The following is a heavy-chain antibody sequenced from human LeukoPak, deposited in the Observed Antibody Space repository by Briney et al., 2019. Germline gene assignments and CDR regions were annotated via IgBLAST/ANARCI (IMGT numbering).Heavy chain of an antibody. D-gene: IGHD3-16*02. CDR2: ISSDGSNK. CDR1: GFTFSSYG. V-gene: IGHV3-30*18. CDR3: AKDVISYYFDQ. Sequence: PGGSLRLSCAASGFTFSSYGMHWVRQAPGKGLEWVAVISSDGSNKYYVDSVKGRFTISRDNSKNTLYLQMNSLRADDTAVYYCAKDVISYYFDQWGQGTLVTVSS. J-gene: IGHJ4*02.